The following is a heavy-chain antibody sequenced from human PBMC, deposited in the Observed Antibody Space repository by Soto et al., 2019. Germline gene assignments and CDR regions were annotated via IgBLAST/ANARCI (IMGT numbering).Heavy chain of an antibody. V-gene: IGHV3-49*03. CDR1: GFTFGDYA. D-gene: IGHD3-22*01. J-gene: IGHJ5*02. CDR3: PTVYDSTVWSFWFDP. Sequence: PGGFLRLSCATSGFTFGDYAMGWFRQAPGKGLEWVGHIRSKAYGGTTNLAASVKGRFTISRDDSKSIAYLQMNSLKSEDTAVYYCPTVYDSTVWSFWFDPWGQGALVTVSS. CDR2: IRSKAYGGTT.